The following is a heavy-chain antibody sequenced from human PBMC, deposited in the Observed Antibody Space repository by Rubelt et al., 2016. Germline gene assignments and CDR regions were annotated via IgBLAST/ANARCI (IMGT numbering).Heavy chain of an antibody. CDR3: AREVMAISDY. CDR1: GYTFTGYY. D-gene: IGHD2-21*01. CDR2: IRAYNGNT. Sequence: QVQLVQSGSELKKPGASVKVSCKASGYTFTGYYMHWVRQAPGQGLEWMGWIRAYNGNTNHAQKLQGRVTMTTDTSTSTAYMELRSLRSDDTAVYYCAREVMAISDYWGQGTLVTVSS. V-gene: IGHV1-18*04. J-gene: IGHJ4*02.